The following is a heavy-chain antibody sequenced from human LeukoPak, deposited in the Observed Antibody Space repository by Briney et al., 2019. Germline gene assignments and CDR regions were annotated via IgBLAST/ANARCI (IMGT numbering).Heavy chain of an antibody. J-gene: IGHJ4*02. CDR1: GGSIDSSSYY. Sequence: SETLSLTCTVSGGSIDSSSYYWGWIRQPPGKGLEWIGSIHYSGSTYYNPSLKSRVTISVDTSKNQFSLKLNSVAAADTAIYYCTKGRGIWGQGTLVTVSS. D-gene: IGHD3-10*01. CDR3: TKGRGI. CDR2: IHYSGST. V-gene: IGHV4-39*01.